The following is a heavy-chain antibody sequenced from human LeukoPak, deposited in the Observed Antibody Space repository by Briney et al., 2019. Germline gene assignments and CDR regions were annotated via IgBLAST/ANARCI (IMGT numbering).Heavy chain of an antibody. Sequence: ASVKVSCKSSGYTFTGYYIHWVRQAPGQGLEWMGRINPNSGDTNYAQKFQGRVTMTRDTSISTVYTEQSRLRSDDTAVYYCASEADTDAFDIWGQGIMVTVSS. J-gene: IGHJ3*02. D-gene: IGHD6-19*01. CDR2: INPNSGDT. V-gene: IGHV1-2*06. CDR1: GYTFTGYY. CDR3: ASEADTDAFDI.